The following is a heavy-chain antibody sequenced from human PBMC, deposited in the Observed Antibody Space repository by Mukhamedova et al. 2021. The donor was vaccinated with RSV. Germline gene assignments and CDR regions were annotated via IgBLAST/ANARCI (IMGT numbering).Heavy chain of an antibody. D-gene: IGHD2-2*02. Sequence: VKGRFTISRDNSKNTLYLQMNSLRAEDTAVYYCAKSPYTRTHYYSYYMDVWGKGTTVTVSS. J-gene: IGHJ6*03. CDR3: AKSPYTRTHYYSYYMDV. V-gene: IGHV3-23*01.